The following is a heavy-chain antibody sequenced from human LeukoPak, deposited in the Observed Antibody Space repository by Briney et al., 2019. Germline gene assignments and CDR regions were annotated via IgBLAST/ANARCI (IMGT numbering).Heavy chain of an antibody. J-gene: IGHJ4*02. CDR3: VFRGSYRFDY. CDR2: INPNSGGT. D-gene: IGHD3-16*02. V-gene: IGHV1-2*06. Sequence: GASVKVSCKASGYTFTVYYMHWVRQAPGQGLEWMGRINPNSGGTNYAQKFQGRVTMTRDTSISTAYMELSRLRSDDTAVYYCVFRGSYRFDYWGQGTLVTVSS. CDR1: GYTFTVYY.